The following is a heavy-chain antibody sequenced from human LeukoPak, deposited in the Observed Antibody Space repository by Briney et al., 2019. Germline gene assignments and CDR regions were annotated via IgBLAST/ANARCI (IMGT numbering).Heavy chain of an antibody. CDR3: ARLRGLDYYDSSARYAFDI. V-gene: IGHV4-34*01. J-gene: IGHJ3*02. Sequence: PSGTLSLTCAVYGGSFSGYYWSCIRQPPGKGLEWIGEINHSGSTNYNPSLKSRVTISLDTSKNQFSLKLSSVTAADTAVYYCARLRGLDYYDSSARYAFDIWGQGTMVTVSS. CDR2: INHSGST. CDR1: GGSFSGYY. D-gene: IGHD3-22*01.